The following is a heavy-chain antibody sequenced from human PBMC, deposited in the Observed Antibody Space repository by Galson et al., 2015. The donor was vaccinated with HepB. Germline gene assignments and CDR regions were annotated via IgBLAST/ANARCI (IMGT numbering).Heavy chain of an antibody. D-gene: IGHD2-15*01. J-gene: IGHJ6*02. CDR3: ARDIGYCSGGSCSTPFYYYYGMDV. Sequence: SLRLSCAASGFTFSSYAMRWVRQAPGKGLEWVAVISYDGSNKYYADSVKGRFTISRDNSKNTLYLQMNSLRAEDTAVYYCARDIGYCSGGSCSTPFYYYYGMDVWGQGTTVTVSS. CDR1: GFTFSSYA. V-gene: IGHV3-30*04. CDR2: ISYDGSNK.